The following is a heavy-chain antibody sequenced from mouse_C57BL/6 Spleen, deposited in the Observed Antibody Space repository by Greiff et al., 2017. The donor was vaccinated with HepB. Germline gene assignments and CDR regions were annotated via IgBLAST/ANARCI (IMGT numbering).Heavy chain of an antibody. Sequence: EVKLVESGPELVKPGASVKISCKASGYSFTGYYMNWVKQSPEKSLEWIGEINPSTGGTTYNQKFKAKATLTVDKSSSTAYMQLKSLTSEDSAVYYYARRNYYYDYWGQGTTLTVSS. CDR3: ARRNYYYDY. J-gene: IGHJ2*01. CDR2: INPSTGGT. CDR1: GYSFTGYY. V-gene: IGHV1-42*01.